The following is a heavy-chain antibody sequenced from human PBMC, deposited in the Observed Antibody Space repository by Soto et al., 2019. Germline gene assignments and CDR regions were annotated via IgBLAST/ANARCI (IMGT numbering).Heavy chain of an antibody. D-gene: IGHD3-3*01. CDR3: ARDVGTQMDFWSTSGMDV. J-gene: IGHJ6*02. Sequence: DLVESGGGVVQPGRSLRLSCAASGLSFGDDAMHWVRQAPGKGLEWVAVITYDGSSKYYADSVRGRFTISRDNSKSTLYLQMDSLITKDTAVYYCARDVGTQMDFWSTSGMDVWGQGTTVTVSS. CDR1: GLSFGDDA. CDR2: ITYDGSSK. V-gene: IGHV3-30-3*01.